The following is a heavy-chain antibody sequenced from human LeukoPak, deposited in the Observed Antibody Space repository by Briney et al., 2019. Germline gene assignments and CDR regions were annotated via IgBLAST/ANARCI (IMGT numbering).Heavy chain of an antibody. V-gene: IGHV1-46*01. J-gene: IGHJ3*02. CDR2: INTSGGHT. Sequence: GASVKVSCKASGYTFTDYYMHWVRQAPGQGLEWMGIINTSGGHTNYAQKFQGRVSMIRDTSTGTLYLDLSSLRFEDTAVYYCARGLERLDSNNYLSFAFDIWGQGTMVTVS. CDR3: ARGLERLDSNNYLSFAFDI. D-gene: IGHD4-11*01. CDR1: GYTFTDYY.